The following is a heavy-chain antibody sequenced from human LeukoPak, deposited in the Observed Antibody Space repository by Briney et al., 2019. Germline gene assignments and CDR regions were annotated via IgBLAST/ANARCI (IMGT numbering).Heavy chain of an antibody. V-gene: IGHV4-30-4*08. CDR3: ARLHSPPYPPDY. CDR1: GGSIGGGVYY. J-gene: IGHJ4*02. D-gene: IGHD4-11*01. CDR2: IYHSGSA. Sequence: SETLSLTCTVSGGSIGGGVYYWSWIRQHPGKGLEWIGYIYHSGSAYYNPSLKSRVTISVDTSKNQFSLKLSSVTAADTAVYYCARLHSPPYPPDYWGQGTLVTVSS.